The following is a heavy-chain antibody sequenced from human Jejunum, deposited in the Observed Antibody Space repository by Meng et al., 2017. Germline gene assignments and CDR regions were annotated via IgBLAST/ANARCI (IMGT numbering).Heavy chain of an antibody. CDR3: ARATHSGWFPNDY. CDR2: IIPIFGTT. Sequence: QVKWVQSVAEVKKPECSVKVACKASGGTFISYAINRDRQAPGQGLEWMGGIIPIFGTTKYAQKFQGRVTITADKSTSTAYMELNSLRSEDTSVYYCARATHSGWFPNDYWGQGTLVTVSS. CDR1: GGTFISYA. V-gene: IGHV1-69*06. J-gene: IGHJ4*02. D-gene: IGHD6-19*01.